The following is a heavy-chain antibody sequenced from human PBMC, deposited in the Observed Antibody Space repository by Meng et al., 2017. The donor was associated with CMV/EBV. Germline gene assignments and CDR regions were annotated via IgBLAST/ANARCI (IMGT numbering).Heavy chain of an antibody. J-gene: IGHJ6*02. D-gene: IGHD1-7*01. Sequence: SETLSLTCTVSGGSISSYYWSWIRQPPGKGLEWIGYIYYSGSTNYNPSPKSRVTISVDTSKNQFSLKLSSVTAADTAVYYCARYNWNFDYYYGMDVWGQGTTVTVSS. CDR1: GGSISSYY. CDR3: ARYNWNFDYYYGMDV. CDR2: IYYSGST. V-gene: IGHV4-59*01.